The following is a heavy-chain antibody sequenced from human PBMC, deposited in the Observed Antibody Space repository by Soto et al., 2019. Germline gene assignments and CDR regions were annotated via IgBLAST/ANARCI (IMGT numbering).Heavy chain of an antibody. CDR1: GGSISSSSYY. CDR2: IYYSGST. CDR3: ASHCSSTSCYFDY. V-gene: IGHV4-39*01. Sequence: SETLSLTCTVSGGSISSSSYYWGWIRQPPGKGLEWIGSIYYSGSTYYNPSLKSRVTISVDTSKNQFSLKLSSVTAADTAVYYCASHCSSTSCYFDYWGQGTLVTVSS. J-gene: IGHJ4*02. D-gene: IGHD2-2*01.